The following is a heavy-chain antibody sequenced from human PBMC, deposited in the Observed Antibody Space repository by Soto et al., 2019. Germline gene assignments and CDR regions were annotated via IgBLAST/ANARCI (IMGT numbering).Heavy chain of an antibody. CDR1: GGSISNSY. D-gene: IGHD1-7*01. Sequence: PSETLSLTCTVSGGSISNSYWSWIRQSPEKGLEWIGYIYSSGSTNYNPSLNSRVTISVDTSKNQFSLKLSSLSAADTAVYYCVRQGIGELHGLVDVWGQGTTVTVSS. J-gene: IGHJ6*02. V-gene: IGHV4-59*08. CDR2: IYSSGST. CDR3: VRQGIGELHGLVDV.